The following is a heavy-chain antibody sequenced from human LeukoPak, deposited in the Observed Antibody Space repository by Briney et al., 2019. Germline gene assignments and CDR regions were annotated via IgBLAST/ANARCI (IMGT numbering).Heavy chain of an antibody. CDR3: AGGVGATTRAS. V-gene: IGHV4-59*01. CDR2: IYYSGST. Sequence: SETLSLTCTVSGGSISSYYWSWIRQPPGKGLEGIGYIYYSGSTNYNPPLTSRVTISVDTSKNQFSLKLSSVTAADTAVYYCAGGVGATTRASWGQGTLVTVSS. J-gene: IGHJ5*02. D-gene: IGHD1-26*01. CDR1: GGSISSYY.